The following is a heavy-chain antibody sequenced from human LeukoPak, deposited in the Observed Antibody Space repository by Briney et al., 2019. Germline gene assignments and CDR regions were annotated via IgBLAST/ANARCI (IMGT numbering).Heavy chain of an antibody. D-gene: IGHD5-12*01. J-gene: IGHJ6*02. V-gene: IGHV1-2*02. CDR1: GYTFTGNY. CDR2: INPNTGGT. CDR3: AREDIVATIGAMDV. Sequence: ASVKVSCKASGYTFTGNYMHWVRQAPGHGLEWMGWINPNTGGTNYAQKFQGRVTMTRDTSISTAYMELSRLRSDDTAVYYCAREDIVATIGAMDVWGQGTTVTVSS.